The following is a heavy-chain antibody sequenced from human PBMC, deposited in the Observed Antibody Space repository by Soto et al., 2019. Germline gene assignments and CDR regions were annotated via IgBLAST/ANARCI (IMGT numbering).Heavy chain of an antibody. Sequence: SETLSLTCTVSGGSISSSSYYWSWIRQPPGKGLEWIGYIYYSGSTNYNPSLKSRVTISVDTSKNQISLKLSSVTAAYTAVYYCARAVAEVRFGESTYYYYYMDVWGKGTTVTVSS. CDR1: GGSISSSSYY. J-gene: IGHJ6*03. CDR3: ARAVAEVRFGESTYYYYYMDV. CDR2: IYYSGST. D-gene: IGHD3-10*01. V-gene: IGHV4-61*01.